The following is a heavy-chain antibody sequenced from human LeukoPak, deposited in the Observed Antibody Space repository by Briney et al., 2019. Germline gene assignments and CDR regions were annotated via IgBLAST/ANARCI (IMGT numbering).Heavy chain of an antibody. J-gene: IGHJ5*02. D-gene: IGHD3-9*01. Sequence: SETLSLTCAVYGGSFSGYYWSWIRQPPGKGLEWIGEINHSGSTNHNPSLKSRVTISVDTSKNQFSLKLSSVTAADTAVYYCARESFEEKVRWFDPWGQGTLVTVSS. CDR1: GGSFSGYY. CDR2: INHSGST. CDR3: ARESFEEKVRWFDP. V-gene: IGHV4-34*01.